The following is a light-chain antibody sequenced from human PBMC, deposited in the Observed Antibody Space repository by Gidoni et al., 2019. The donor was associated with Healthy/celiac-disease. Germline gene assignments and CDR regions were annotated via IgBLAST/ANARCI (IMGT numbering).Light chain of an antibody. Sequence: IQMTQSPSSLSASVGDRVTITCQASQDIRKFVNWFQVRPGEAPNLVVYETSNLDSGVPPRFAGSGSGTHFTLTIDNLQTEDIATYYCFQYNLLPYTFGQGTKL. CDR1: QDIRKF. CDR2: ETS. J-gene: IGKJ2*01. CDR3: FQYNLLPYT. V-gene: IGKV1-33*01.